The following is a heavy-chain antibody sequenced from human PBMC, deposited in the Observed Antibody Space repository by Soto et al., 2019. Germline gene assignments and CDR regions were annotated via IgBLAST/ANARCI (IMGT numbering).Heavy chain of an antibody. CDR3: ARVKSGASGGFDP. CDR1: GFTFSDYY. J-gene: IGHJ5*02. D-gene: IGHD3-10*01. V-gene: IGHV3-72*01. Sequence: EVQLVESGGGLVQPGGSLRLSCAASGFTFSDYYMDWVRQAPGKGLEWVGRTRNKANSYTTEYAASVKGRFTISRDDSKNSLYLQMNSLKTEDTAVYYCARVKSGASGGFDPWGQGTLVTVSS. CDR2: TRNKANSYTT.